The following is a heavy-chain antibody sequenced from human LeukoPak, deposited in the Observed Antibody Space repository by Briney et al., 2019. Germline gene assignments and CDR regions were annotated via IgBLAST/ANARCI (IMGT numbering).Heavy chain of an antibody. V-gene: IGHV1-69*04. CDR3: ARVEERTWGPCSGGRCHSYSFDH. Sequence: SVKVSCKASGGSFSSYAISWVGQAPGQGLEWMGRIIPILGIANYAHKFQGRVTITADKSTSTAYMELSSLRSEDTDVYYCARVEERTWGPCSGGRCHSYSFDHWGQGTLVPVSS. D-gene: IGHD2-15*01. CDR2: IIPILGIA. J-gene: IGHJ4*02. CDR1: GGSFSSYA.